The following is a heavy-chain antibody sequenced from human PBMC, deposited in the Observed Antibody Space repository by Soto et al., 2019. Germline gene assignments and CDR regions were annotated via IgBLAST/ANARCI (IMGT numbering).Heavy chain of an antibody. J-gene: IGHJ4*02. CDR2: IWDEGSNK. CDR1: GFTFSSYG. CDR3: ARDPTGTTSFDY. V-gene: IGHV3-33*01. D-gene: IGHD1-7*01. Sequence: QVHLVESGGGVVQPGRSLRLSCAASGFTFSSYGRHWVRQAPGKGLEWVAVIWDEGSNKYYADSVTCRFTISRDNSNTTLYLQMNSLTADDTAVYYCARDPTGTTSFDYWGQGTLVTVSS.